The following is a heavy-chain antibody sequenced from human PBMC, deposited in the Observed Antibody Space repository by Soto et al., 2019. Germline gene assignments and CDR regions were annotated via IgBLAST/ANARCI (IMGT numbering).Heavy chain of an antibody. J-gene: IGHJ4*02. CDR2: INPYNGNT. D-gene: IGHD6-13*01. V-gene: IGHV1-18*01. CDR1: GYTFTGYG. CDR3: ARVGVGLAAPRVWPC. Sequence: ASVKVSCKASGYTFTGYGISWVRQAPGQGLEWMAWINPYNGNTKYAEKFLGRVTVTTDTSTATAYMEVRSLTSDDTAVFYCARVGVGLAAPRVWPCWGQGTPVTVSS.